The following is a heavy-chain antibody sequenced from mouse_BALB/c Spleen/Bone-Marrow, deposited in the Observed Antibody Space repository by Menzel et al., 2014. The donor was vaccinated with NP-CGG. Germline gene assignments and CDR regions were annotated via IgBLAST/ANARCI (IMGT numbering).Heavy chain of an antibody. J-gene: IGHJ4*01. CDR2: ISTYYGNT. CDR1: SYTSTYYA. D-gene: IGHD2-4*01. Sequence: QVQLKESGPELVRPGVSVEISCKGSSYTSTYYAMHWVKQSHAKSLEWIGVISTYYGNTNYNQKFKGKATMTVDKSSSTAYMELARLTSEDSAVYYCARGDYDYAMDYWGQGTSVTVSS. V-gene: IGHV1-67*01. CDR3: ARGDYDYAMDY.